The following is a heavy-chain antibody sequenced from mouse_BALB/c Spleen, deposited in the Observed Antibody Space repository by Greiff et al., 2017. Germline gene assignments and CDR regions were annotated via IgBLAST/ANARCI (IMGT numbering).Heavy chain of an antibody. CDR2: IYPGDGST. Sequence: QVQLQQSGPELVKPGASVKMSCKASGYTFTSYYIHWVKQRPGQGLEWIGWIYPGDGSTKYNEKFKGKTTLTADKSSSTAYMLLSSLTSEDSAIYFCARTSSYAMDYWGQGTSVTVSS. CDR3: ARTSSYAMDY. V-gene: IGHV1S56*01. J-gene: IGHJ4*01. CDR1: GYTFTSYY.